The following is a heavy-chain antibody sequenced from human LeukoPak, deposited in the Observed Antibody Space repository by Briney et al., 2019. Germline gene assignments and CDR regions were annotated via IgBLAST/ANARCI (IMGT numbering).Heavy chain of an antibody. J-gene: IGHJ6*02. CDR1: GFTFSDSW. CDR2: MNQDGSAK. V-gene: IGHV3-7*01. CDR3: ATYAHWVAGDV. D-gene: IGHD2-2*01. Sequence: GGSLRLSCAASGFTFSDSWMSWVRQAPGKGLEWVANMNQDGSAKGYVDSVKGRFTISRDNARNSLYLQMSSLRPEDTAVYYCATYAHWVAGDVWGQGTTVTVSS.